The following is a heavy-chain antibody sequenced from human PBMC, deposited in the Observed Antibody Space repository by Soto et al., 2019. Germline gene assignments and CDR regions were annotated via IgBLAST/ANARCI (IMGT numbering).Heavy chain of an antibody. CDR3: ARRAETNGWNGFGADKYYFDF. V-gene: IGHV1-8*01. CDR2: MNPNTGNS. D-gene: IGHD1-1*01. CDR1: GYTSTSYD. Sequence: ASVKVSCKASGYTSTSYDIYWVRQATGQGLEWMGWMNPNTGNSGYAQKFQGRVTMTSDTSISTAHMELSSLRSEDAAVYYCARRAETNGWNGFGADKYYFDFWGQGTLVTVSS. J-gene: IGHJ4*02.